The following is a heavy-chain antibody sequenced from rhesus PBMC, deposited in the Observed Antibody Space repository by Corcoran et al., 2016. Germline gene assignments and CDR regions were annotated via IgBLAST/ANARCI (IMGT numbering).Heavy chain of an antibody. Sequence: QVQLQESGPGLVKPSETLSLTCAVSGGSFSSYWWSWIRQPPGKGLEWIGEINGNSGITNYNPSLKSRVTISKDASKNQFSLKLSSVTAADTSVYYCARCDSNRFDYLGQGVLVTVSS. D-gene: IGHD4-23*01. V-gene: IGHV4-80*01. J-gene: IGHJ4*01. CDR3: ARCDSNRFDY. CDR1: GGSFSSYW. CDR2: INGNSGIT.